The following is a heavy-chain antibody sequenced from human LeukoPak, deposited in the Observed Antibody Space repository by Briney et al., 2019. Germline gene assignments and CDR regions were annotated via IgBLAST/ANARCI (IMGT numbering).Heavy chain of an antibody. D-gene: IGHD6-13*01. CDR1: GYTFTGYY. J-gene: IGHJ5*02. V-gene: IGHV1-2*02. CDR2: INPNSGGT. CDR3: ARVAAAGRGKDWFDP. Sequence: ASVKVSCKASGYTFTGYYMHWVRQAPGQGLEWMGWINPNSGGTNYAQKFQGRVTMTRDTSISTAYMELSRLRSDDTAVYYCARVAAAGRGKDWFDPWGQGTLVTVSS.